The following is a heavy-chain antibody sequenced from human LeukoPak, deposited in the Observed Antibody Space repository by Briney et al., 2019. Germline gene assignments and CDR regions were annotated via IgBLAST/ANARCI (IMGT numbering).Heavy chain of an antibody. Sequence: SETLSLTCAVYGGSFSGYYWSLIRQPAGKGLEWIGRIYTSGSTNYNPSLKSRVTMSVDTSKNQFSLKLSSVTAADTAVHYCARDTRGMLAAAGTRWLDPWGQGTLVTVSS. J-gene: IGHJ5*02. CDR1: GGSFSGYY. CDR3: ARDTRGMLAAAGTRWLDP. D-gene: IGHD6-13*01. CDR2: IYTSGST. V-gene: IGHV4-4*07.